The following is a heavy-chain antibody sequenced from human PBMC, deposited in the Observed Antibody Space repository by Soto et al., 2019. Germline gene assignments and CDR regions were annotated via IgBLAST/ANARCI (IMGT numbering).Heavy chain of an antibody. J-gene: IGHJ6*03. Sequence: GGSLRLSCAASGFTVSSNYMSWVRQAPGKGLEWVSVIYSGGSTYYADSVKGRFTISRHNSKNTLYLQMNSLRAEDTAVYYCARTYSSGWSASNYYYYYYMDVWGKGTTVTVSS. D-gene: IGHD6-19*01. CDR3: ARTYSSGWSASNYYYYYYMDV. CDR1: GFTVSSNY. V-gene: IGHV3-53*04. CDR2: IYSGGST.